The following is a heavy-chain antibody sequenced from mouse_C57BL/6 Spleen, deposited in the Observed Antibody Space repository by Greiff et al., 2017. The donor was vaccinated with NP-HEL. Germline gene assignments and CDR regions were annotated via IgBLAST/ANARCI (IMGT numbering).Heavy chain of an antibody. J-gene: IGHJ2*01. V-gene: IGHV1-85*01. CDR2: IYPRDGST. CDR1: GYTFTSYD. CDR3: ARSITTVVATGFDY. D-gene: IGHD1-1*01. Sequence: QVQLKQSGPELVKPGASVKLSCKASGYTFTSYDINWVKQRPGQGLEWIGWIYPRDGSTKYNEKFKGKATLTVDTSSSTAYMELHSLTSEDSAVYFCARSITTVVATGFDYWGQGTTLTVSS.